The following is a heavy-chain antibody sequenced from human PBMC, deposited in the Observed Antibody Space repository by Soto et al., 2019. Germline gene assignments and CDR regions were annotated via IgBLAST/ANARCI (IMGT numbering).Heavy chain of an antibody. D-gene: IGHD2-2*01. CDR3: AKDPYCTSTSCYMDV. CDR1: GFRFSNYA. V-gene: IGHV3-23*01. CDR2: ISGSGGST. J-gene: IGHJ6*02. Sequence: EVQLLESGGGLVQPGGSLRLSCAASGFRFSNYAMSWVRQAPGKGLEWVSGISGSGGSTYYADSVKGRFTISRDNSKNPLYLQMNSLRAEDTAVYYCAKDPYCTSTSCYMDVWGQGTTVTVSS.